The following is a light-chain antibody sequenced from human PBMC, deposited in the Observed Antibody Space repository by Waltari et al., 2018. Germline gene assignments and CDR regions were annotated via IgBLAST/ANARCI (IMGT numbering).Light chain of an antibody. CDR1: NFNIGSNH. Sequence: QSVLTQPPSVSAAPGQKVSISCPGSNFNIGSNHLSWYQHLPGTAPKLLIYDNNGLPAEIPARLSGSKSGTSGTLGITGLQTGDEGDYYCGSWDSSLRAWVFGGGTKLTVL. CDR2: DNN. V-gene: IGLV1-51*01. CDR3: GSWDSSLRAWV. J-gene: IGLJ3*02.